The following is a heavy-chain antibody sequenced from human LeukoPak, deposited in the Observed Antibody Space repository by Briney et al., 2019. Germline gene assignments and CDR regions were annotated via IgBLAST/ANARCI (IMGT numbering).Heavy chain of an antibody. V-gene: IGHV4-39*01. CDR3: ASPSFDSSPYGMVV. Sequence: PSETLSLTCTVSGGSIRRSSHNWGWIRQPPGKGLEWIGTIYYIGSTNYGPSLKSRVTIDVDPSKNQISLKLSSVTAADTAVYYCASPSFDSSPYGMVVWGQGTTVTVSS. CDR1: GGSIRRSSHN. CDR2: IYYIGST. J-gene: IGHJ6*02. D-gene: IGHD3-22*01.